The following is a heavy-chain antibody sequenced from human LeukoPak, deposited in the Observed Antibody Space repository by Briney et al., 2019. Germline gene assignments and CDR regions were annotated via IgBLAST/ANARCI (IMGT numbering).Heavy chain of an antibody. Sequence: SVKVSCKASGGTFSSYAISWVPQAPGQGLEWMGGITPIFGTAHYAQKFQGRVMITADESTSTAYMELSSLRSEDTAVYYCARESRGVVPAAIAPPGWYFDLWGRGTLVTVSS. V-gene: IGHV1-69*13. J-gene: IGHJ2*01. CDR1: GGTFSSYA. D-gene: IGHD2-2*01. CDR2: ITPIFGTA. CDR3: ARESRGVVPAAIAPPGWYFDL.